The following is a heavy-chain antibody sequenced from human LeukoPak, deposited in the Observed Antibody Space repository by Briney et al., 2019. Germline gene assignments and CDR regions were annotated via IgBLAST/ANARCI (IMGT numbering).Heavy chain of an antibody. Sequence: GESLKISCKGSGYSFTSYWIGRVRQMPGKGLEWMGIIYPGDSDTRYSPSFQGQVTISADRSISTAYLQWSSLKASDTAMYYCARHGYFDWSFVYFDYWGQGTLVTVSS. D-gene: IGHD3-9*01. J-gene: IGHJ4*02. V-gene: IGHV5-51*01. CDR1: GYSFTSYW. CDR2: IYPGDSDT. CDR3: ARHGYFDWSFVYFDY.